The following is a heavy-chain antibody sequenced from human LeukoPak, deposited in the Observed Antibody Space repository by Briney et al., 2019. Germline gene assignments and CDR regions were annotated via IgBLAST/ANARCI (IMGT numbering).Heavy chain of an antibody. J-gene: IGHJ4*02. CDR2: IYYSGST. CDR3: AREAIYPDY. CDR1: GGSVSSGSYY. Sequence: PSETLSLTCTVSGGSVSSGSYYWSWIRQPPGKGLEWIGNIYYSGSTNYNPSLKSRVTISVDTSKNQFSLKLSPVTAADTAVYYCAREAIYPDYWGQGTLVTVSS. D-gene: IGHD2-2*02. V-gene: IGHV4-61*01.